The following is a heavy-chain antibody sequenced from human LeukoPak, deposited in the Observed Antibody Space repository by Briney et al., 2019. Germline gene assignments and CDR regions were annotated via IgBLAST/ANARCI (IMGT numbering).Heavy chain of an antibody. D-gene: IGHD3-10*01. CDR1: GFTIRTSG. V-gene: IGHV3-30*02. CDR3: AKGLTYGFDY. CDR2: IRYDGSSK. Sequence: GVSLRLFCAASGFTIRTSGMHWVRQAPGKGLEWVAFIRYDGSSKYFADSVKGRFTISRDNSKNTLYLQMNSLRAEDTAVYYCAKGLTYGFDYWGQGTLVTVSS. J-gene: IGHJ4*02.